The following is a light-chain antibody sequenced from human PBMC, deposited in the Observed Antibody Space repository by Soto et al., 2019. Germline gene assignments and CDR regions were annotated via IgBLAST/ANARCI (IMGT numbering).Light chain of an antibody. V-gene: IGLV8-61*01. CDR3: VLYRGRSIWM. J-gene: IGLJ3*02. Sequence: QTVVTQQPSFSVSPGRTVTLTCGLSSGSVSTTYYPTWYQQTPGQAPRTLIYSTDTRSSGVPDRFSGSILGNKAALTITGAQADEESDYYCVLYRGRSIWMFGGGTKLTVL. CDR1: SGSVSTTYY. CDR2: STD.